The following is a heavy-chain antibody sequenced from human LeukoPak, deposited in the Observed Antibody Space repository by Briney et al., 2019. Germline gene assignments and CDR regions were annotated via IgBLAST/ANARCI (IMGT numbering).Heavy chain of an antibody. Sequence: SETLSLTCTVSGGSISSYYWSWIRQPPGKGLEWIGYIYYSGSTNYNPSLKSRVTISVDKSKNQFSLKLSPVTAADTAVYYCARDGIPPDTKGWFDPWGQGTLVTVSS. V-gene: IGHV4-59*12. CDR2: IYYSGST. D-gene: IGHD2-8*01. J-gene: IGHJ5*02. CDR1: GGSISSYY. CDR3: ARDGIPPDTKGWFDP.